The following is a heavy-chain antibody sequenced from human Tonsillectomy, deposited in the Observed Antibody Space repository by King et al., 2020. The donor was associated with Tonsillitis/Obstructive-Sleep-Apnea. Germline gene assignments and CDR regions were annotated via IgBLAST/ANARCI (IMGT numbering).Heavy chain of an antibody. CDR3: ATAGGGVDKAMFNAYDYVMDV. D-gene: IGHD5-18*01. Sequence: QLVQSGAEVKKPGASVKVSCKVSGHTLTELSIKWVRQAPGKXLQWMGGFXPEDGETIYAQKFQGRVTMXEDTSTDTAYMELSSXRSGDMAVYYCATAGGGVDKAMFNAYDYVMDVWGQXXXVTVSS. CDR2: FXPEDGET. V-gene: IGHV1-24*01. CDR1: GHTLTELS. J-gene: IGHJ6*02.